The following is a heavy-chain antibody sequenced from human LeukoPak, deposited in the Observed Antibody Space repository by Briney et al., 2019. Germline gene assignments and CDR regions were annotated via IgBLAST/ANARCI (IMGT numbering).Heavy chain of an antibody. CDR1: GFTFSSYA. J-gene: IGHJ4*02. D-gene: IGHD1-26*01. Sequence: GGSLRLSCAASGFTFSSYAMHWVRQAPGKGLEWVAVISYDGSNKYYADSVKGRFTISRDNAKNTLYLQMNSLRAEDTAVYYCVRDLGGRSGHWGQGTLVTVSS. CDR2: ISYDGSNK. V-gene: IGHV3-30*04. CDR3: VRDLGGRSGH.